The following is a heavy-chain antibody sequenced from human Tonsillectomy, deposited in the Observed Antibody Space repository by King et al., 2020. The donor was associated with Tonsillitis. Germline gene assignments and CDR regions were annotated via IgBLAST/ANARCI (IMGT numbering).Heavy chain of an antibody. CDR2: MSGSGGTT. J-gene: IGHJ3*02. CDR3: AKSRVIAVVRDAFDI. CDR1: GFTFSNYG. Sequence: VQLVESGGGLEQPGGSLRLSCAASGFTFSNYGMSWVRQAPGKGLEWVSTMSGSGGTTHYADSVKGRFFISRDNSKNTLFLQMNSLRAEDTALYYCAKSRVIAVVRDAFDIWGQGTMVTVSS. V-gene: IGHV3-23*04. D-gene: IGHD2-21*01.